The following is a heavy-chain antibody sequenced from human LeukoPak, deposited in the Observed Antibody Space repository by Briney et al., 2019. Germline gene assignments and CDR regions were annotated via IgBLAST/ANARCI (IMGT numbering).Heavy chain of an antibody. V-gene: IGHV3-53*01. CDR2: IYTGGGR. Sequence: GGSLRLSCAASGFTVSSYYMNWVRQAPGKELEWVSVIYTGGGRYYADSLQGRFTISRDNSKNTLHLQMNNVRAEDTALYYCMKLPTMIIVIDTDFEYWGQGAQVTVSS. CDR1: GFTVSSYY. CDR3: MKLPTMIIVIDTDFEY. D-gene: IGHD2-21*01. J-gene: IGHJ4*02.